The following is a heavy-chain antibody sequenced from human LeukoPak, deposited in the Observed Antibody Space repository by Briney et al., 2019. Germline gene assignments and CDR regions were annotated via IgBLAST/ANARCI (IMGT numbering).Heavy chain of an antibody. D-gene: IGHD6-6*01. CDR1: GFNFNNAW. Sequence: GGSLRLSCAASGFNFNNAWMSWVRQAPGMGLEWVGRIKSKTSGGTTDYAAPVEGRFTISRDDSKNTSFLQMNSLKTEDTAFYYCTTYMAARPDNFGFWGQGTLVTVSS. CDR2: IKSKTSGGTT. V-gene: IGHV3-15*01. CDR3: TTYMAARPDNFGF. J-gene: IGHJ4*02.